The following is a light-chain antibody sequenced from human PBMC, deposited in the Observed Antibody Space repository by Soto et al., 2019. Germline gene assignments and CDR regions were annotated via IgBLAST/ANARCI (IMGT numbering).Light chain of an antibody. CDR2: DVS. V-gene: IGLV2-11*01. CDR3: CSYAGTYSVV. Sequence: QSVLTQPRSVSGSPGQSVTISCTGTGSDVGGYNYVSWYQQHPGKAPKLIIYDVSTRPSGVPDRFSGSKSGNTASLTISGLQAEDEADYYCCSYAGTYSVVFGGGTKLT. J-gene: IGLJ2*01. CDR1: GSDVGGYNY.